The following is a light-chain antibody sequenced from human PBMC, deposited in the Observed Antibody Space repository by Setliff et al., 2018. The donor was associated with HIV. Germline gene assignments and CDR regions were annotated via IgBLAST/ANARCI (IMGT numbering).Light chain of an antibody. CDR2: EVS. CDR3: TSYTITNTWV. J-gene: IGLJ3*02. CDR1: ANDVGGYNY. V-gene: IGLV2-14*01. Sequence: SALTQPASMSGSPGQSITISCTGTANDVGGYNYVSWYQQHPDKAPKLIIYEVSYRPSGVSTRFSGSKSGNTASLTISGLQAEDEADYYCTSYTITNTWVFGGGTKVTVL.